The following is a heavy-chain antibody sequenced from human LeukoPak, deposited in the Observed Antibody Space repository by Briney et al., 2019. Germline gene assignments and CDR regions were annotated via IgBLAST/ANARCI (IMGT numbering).Heavy chain of an antibody. CDR3: AREYYEGSGRKHGFDI. J-gene: IGHJ3*02. V-gene: IGHV1-2*02. CDR2: IDPHSGGT. D-gene: IGHD3-22*01. CDR1: GYTFTDYC. Sequence: ASVKVSFKASGYTFTDYCMHWVRQAPGQGLEWMGWIDPHSGGTNYAQKFQGRVTMTRHTSISTAYMELSRLRSDDTAVYYCAREYYEGSGRKHGFDIWGQGTMVTVSS.